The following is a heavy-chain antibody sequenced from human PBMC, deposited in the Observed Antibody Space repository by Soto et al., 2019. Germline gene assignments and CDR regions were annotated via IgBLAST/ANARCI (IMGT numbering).Heavy chain of an antibody. CDR2: ISSNGVGT. J-gene: IGHJ6*03. CDR1: GFTLSGYA. Sequence: EVQLAESGGGLAQPGGSPRLSCAASGFTLSGYALDWVRQAPGKGLEYVSGISSNGVGTYYANSLQGRFTISRDNSKNTVYLQMASLRPEDMAVYYCARRARPDFYYMDVWGKGTTVTVSS. D-gene: IGHD6-6*01. CDR3: ARRARPDFYYMDV. V-gene: IGHV3-64*01.